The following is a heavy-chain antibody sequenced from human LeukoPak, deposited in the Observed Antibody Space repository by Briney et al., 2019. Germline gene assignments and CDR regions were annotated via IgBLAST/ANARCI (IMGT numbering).Heavy chain of an antibody. V-gene: IGHV3-23*01. D-gene: IGHD2-15*01. CDR2: ISGSGGST. CDR1: GFTFSTYG. J-gene: IGHJ4*02. Sequence: QSGGSLRLSCSASGFTFSTYGMSWVRQAPGKGLEWVSSISGSGGSTYYADSVKGRFTISRDNSKNTLYLQMNSLRADDTAVYYCAKSSDDIVVVVAGPFDYWGQGTLATVSS. CDR3: AKSSDDIVVVVAGPFDY.